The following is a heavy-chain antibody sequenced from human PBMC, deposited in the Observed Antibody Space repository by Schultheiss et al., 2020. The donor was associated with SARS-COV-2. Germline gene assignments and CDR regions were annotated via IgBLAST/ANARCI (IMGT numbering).Heavy chain of an antibody. J-gene: IGHJ4*02. D-gene: IGHD4-17*01. Sequence: GESLKISCAASGFTFSSYAMSWVRQAPGKGLEWISYISNNGRTIYYADSVKGRFTISRDNAKNSLFLQMNSLRAEDTAVYYCARGGIDYGDRPWDSWGQGTLVTVSS. CDR2: ISNNGRTI. CDR3: ARGGIDYGDRPWDS. CDR1: GFTFSSYA. V-gene: IGHV3-48*03.